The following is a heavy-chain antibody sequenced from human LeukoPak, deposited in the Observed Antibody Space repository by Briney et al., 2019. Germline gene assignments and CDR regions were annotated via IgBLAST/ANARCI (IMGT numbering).Heavy chain of an antibody. J-gene: IGHJ5*01. CDR2: IVVGRGNT. V-gene: IGHV1-58*02. CDR3: AIALAATSVPIDS. CDR1: GFTFSTSA. Sequence: ASVKVSCKTSGFTFSTSAMQWVRQARGQPLEWIGRIVVGRGNTNYAQKFQGRVTFTRDMSTSTTYMELSGLRSDDTAVNYCAIALAATSVPIDSWGQGTLVTVSS. D-gene: IGHD6-19*01.